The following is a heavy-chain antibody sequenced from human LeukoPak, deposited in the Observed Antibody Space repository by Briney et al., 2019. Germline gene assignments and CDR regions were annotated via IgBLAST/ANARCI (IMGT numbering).Heavy chain of an antibody. CDR2: ISHDGREI. D-gene: IGHD3-22*01. CDR1: GFTFSEYT. V-gene: IGHV3-30*03. J-gene: IGHJ4*02. CDR3: ARGRSDSGAYCYFGS. Sequence: PGRSLRLSCAASGFTFSEYTMHWVRQAPSKGLEWVAVISHDGREIYYADSVKGRFTISRDDSMSTMYLQMNSLRAEDTALYYCARGRSDSGAYCYFGSWGQGTPVTVSS.